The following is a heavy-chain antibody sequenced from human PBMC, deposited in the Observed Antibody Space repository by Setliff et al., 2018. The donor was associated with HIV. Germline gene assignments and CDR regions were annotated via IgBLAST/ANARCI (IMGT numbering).Heavy chain of an antibody. Sequence: KASETLSLTCAVSGYSISSGYYWGWIRQPPGKGLEWLGSIYHSGSTYYNPSLKSRVTISVDTSKNQFSLKLSSVTAADTAVYYCAREGTVGDYYDSSGYYYVGVTNWFDPWGQGTLVTVSS. D-gene: IGHD3-22*01. V-gene: IGHV4-38-2*02. CDR1: GYSISSGYY. CDR2: IYHSGST. CDR3: AREGTVGDYYDSSGYYYVGVTNWFDP. J-gene: IGHJ5*02.